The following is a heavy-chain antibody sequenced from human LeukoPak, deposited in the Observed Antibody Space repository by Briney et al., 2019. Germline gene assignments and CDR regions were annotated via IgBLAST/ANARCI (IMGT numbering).Heavy chain of an antibody. D-gene: IGHD6-13*01. CDR1: GFTFSNAW. J-gene: IGHJ4*02. Sequence: GGSLRLSCAASGFTFSNAWMSWVRQAPGKGLEWVANIKQDGSEKYYVDSVKGRFTISRDNAKNSLYLQMNSLRAEDTAVYYCARVGSEYSSSWYAIVTPYYFDYWGQGTLVTVSS. V-gene: IGHV3-7*03. CDR2: IKQDGSEK. CDR3: ARVGSEYSSSWYAIVTPYYFDY.